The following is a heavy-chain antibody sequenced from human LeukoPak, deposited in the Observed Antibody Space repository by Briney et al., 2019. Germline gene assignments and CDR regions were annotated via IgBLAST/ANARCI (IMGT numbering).Heavy chain of an antibody. V-gene: IGHV4-4*07. CDR2: IHGRGAT. CDR1: GASIISYH. D-gene: IGHD2-2*01. Sequence: PSETLSLTCTVSGASIISYHWSWIRQSAGKGLEWIGRIHGRGATDYSPSLRSRVSISLDKSKSRFSLKLSSVTAADTAIYYCAREDSAAYCTSANCLGFDYWGQGSLVIVSP. CDR3: AREDSAAYCTSANCLGFDY. J-gene: IGHJ4*02.